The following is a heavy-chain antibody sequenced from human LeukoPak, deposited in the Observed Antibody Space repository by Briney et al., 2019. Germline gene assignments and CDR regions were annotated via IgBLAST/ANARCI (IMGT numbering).Heavy chain of an antibody. Sequence: PSETLSLSCTVSGGSISSRSYYWGWIRQPPGKGLEWIGSIYYSGITYFNPSLKSRVTISVDTSKNQFSLKLSSVTAADTAVYYCARHTVFHWFDPWGQGTLVTVSS. CDR3: ARHTVFHWFDP. CDR2: IYYSGIT. CDR1: GGSISSRSYY. J-gene: IGHJ5*02. V-gene: IGHV4-39*01. D-gene: IGHD3-10*02.